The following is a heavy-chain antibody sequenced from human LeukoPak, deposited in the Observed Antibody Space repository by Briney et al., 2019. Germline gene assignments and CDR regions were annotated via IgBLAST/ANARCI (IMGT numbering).Heavy chain of an antibody. CDR2: ISTSSRYI. D-gene: IGHD2-2*01. CDR3: ARADCSSSTCYLRRSWFDP. Sequence: GGSLRFSCAASGFTLSNYDMNWVRQAPGKGLEWVSPISTSSRYIYYKDSVRGRFTISRDDAKNSLYLEMNSLRAEDTAVYYCARADCSSSTCYLRRSWFDPWGQGTLVTVSS. CDR1: GFTLSNYD. J-gene: IGHJ5*02. V-gene: IGHV3-21*01.